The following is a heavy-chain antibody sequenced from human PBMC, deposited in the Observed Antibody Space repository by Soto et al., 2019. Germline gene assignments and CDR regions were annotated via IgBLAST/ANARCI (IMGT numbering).Heavy chain of an antibody. J-gene: IGHJ2*01. D-gene: IGHD3-3*01. V-gene: IGHV4-39*01. Sequence: PGKGLEWIGSLYYSDYTDSNPSLRSRVTISVDTSKNQFSLKLTSVTAADTAVYYCARHLYFFFPPEDRLRDHLPVSEFLLHRSSDL. CDR3: ARHLYFFFPPEDRLRDHLPVSEFLLHRSSDL. CDR2: LYYSDYT.